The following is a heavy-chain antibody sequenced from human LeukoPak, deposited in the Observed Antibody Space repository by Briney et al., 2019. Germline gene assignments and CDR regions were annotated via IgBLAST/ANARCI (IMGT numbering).Heavy chain of an antibody. J-gene: IGHJ4*02. CDR2: VYYGGST. Sequence: SETLSLTCTVSGGSMRSTSYFWGWIRQPPGKGLEWIGTVYYGGSTYYSPSLKSRVTISLDTSKNQFSLKLTSVTAADTAVYYCATLYGYARSWSHFNYWGQGTLVTVSS. V-gene: IGHV4-39*01. CDR1: GGSMRSTSYF. D-gene: IGHD2-8*01. CDR3: ATLYGYARSWSHFNY.